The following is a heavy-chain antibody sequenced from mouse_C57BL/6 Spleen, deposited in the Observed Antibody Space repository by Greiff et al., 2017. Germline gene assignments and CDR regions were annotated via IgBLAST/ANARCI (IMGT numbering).Heavy chain of an antibody. V-gene: IGHV1-82*01. CDR2: IYPGDGDT. CDR1: GYAFSSSW. J-gene: IGHJ1*03. CDR3: ARRITTVAHYWYFDV. Sequence: QVQLKESGPELVKPGASVKISCKASGYAFSSSWMNWVKQRPGKGLEWIGRIYPGDGDTNYNGKFKGKATLTADKSSSTAYMQLSSLTSEDSAVYFCARRITTVAHYWYFDVWGTGTTVTVSS. D-gene: IGHD1-1*01.